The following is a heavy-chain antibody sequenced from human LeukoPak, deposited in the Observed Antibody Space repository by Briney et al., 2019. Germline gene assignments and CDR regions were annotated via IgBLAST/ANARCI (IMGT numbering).Heavy chain of an antibody. V-gene: IGHV3-48*04. CDR3: ARDQYYDFWSGHRTFDY. CDR2: ISSSSSTI. D-gene: IGHD3-3*01. J-gene: IGHJ4*02. CDR1: GFTFITYS. Sequence: GGSLRLSCAASGFTFITYSMNWVRQAPGKGLEWVSYISSSSSTIYYADSVKGRFTISRDNAKNSLYLQMNSLRAEDTAVYYCARDQYYDFWSGHRTFDYWGQGTLVIVSS.